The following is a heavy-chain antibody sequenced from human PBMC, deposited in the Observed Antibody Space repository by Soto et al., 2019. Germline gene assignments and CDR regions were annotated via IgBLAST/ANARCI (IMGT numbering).Heavy chain of an antibody. CDR3: ARGSVDHAFDI. Sequence: GGSLRLSCAVSGFTFNSYSMNWVRQAPGKGLEWVSSISGFSNYMYYTDSVKGRFTISRDNARNSLYLQMNSLRIDDTAMYYCARGSVDHAFDIWGQGTMVTVSS. J-gene: IGHJ3*02. CDR2: ISGFSNYM. D-gene: IGHD3-9*01. CDR1: GFTFNSYS. V-gene: IGHV3-21*01.